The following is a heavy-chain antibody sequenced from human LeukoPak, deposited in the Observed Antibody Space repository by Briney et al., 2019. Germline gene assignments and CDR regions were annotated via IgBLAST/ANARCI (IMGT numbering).Heavy chain of an antibody. Sequence: GGSLRLSCAASGFTFSSFSMNWVRQAPGKGLEWVSYISSSSSTIYYADSVKGRFTISRDNAKKSLYLQMNSLRVEDTAVYYCAREDGGNWGYWGQGTLVTVSS. CDR2: ISSSSSTI. V-gene: IGHV3-48*01. CDR3: AREDGGNWGY. D-gene: IGHD4-23*01. CDR1: GFTFSSFS. J-gene: IGHJ4*02.